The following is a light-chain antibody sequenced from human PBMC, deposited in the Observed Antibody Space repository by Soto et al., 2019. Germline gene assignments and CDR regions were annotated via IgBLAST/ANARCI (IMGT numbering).Light chain of an antibody. Sequence: QSVLTQPRSVSGSPGQSVTISCTGTSNDVGGYDYVSWYQQHPGKAPKLIIYDVSKRPSGVPDRFSGSKSGNTASLTISRLQAEDEADYYCCSYAGTYSYVFGTGTKVTVL. CDR2: DVS. J-gene: IGLJ1*01. CDR1: SNDVGGYDY. V-gene: IGLV2-11*01. CDR3: CSYAGTYSYV.